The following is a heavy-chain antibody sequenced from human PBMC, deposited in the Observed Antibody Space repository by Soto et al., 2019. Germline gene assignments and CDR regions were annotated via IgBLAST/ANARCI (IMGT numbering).Heavy chain of an antibody. J-gene: IGHJ1*01. CDR2: IYPSYSRT. V-gene: IGHV5-51*01. Sequence: GEALKISFESSGYTFANYWIGWVRQGPGKGLGWFAIIYPSYSRTIYSPSFQGQVTISADKSISTPYLKWTSLKASDTDIYYCSKFTYSTSARYLHHWGQGTPVTVSS. CDR3: SKFTYSTSARYLHH. D-gene: IGHD6-6*01. CDR1: GYTFANYW.